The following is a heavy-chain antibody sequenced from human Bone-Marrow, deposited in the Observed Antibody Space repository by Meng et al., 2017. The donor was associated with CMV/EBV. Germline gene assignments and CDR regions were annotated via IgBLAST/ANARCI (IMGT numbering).Heavy chain of an antibody. D-gene: IGHD2-15*01. CDR1: GFIFSSSG. CDR2: MWSDGIKT. CDR3: ARRWQSRSYFDY. Sequence: GESLKISCAASGFIFSSSGIHWVRQAPGKGLEWVALMWSDGIKTNYVDSVKGRFIISRDNSNNMLYLQMNSLRTEDTAVYYCARRWQSRSYFDYWGQGALVTGSS. J-gene: IGHJ4*02. V-gene: IGHV3-33*01.